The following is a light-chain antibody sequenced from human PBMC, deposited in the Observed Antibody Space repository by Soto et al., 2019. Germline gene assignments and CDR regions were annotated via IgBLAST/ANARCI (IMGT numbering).Light chain of an antibody. CDR3: QQYNSYSAWT. CDR1: QSISSW. V-gene: IGKV1-5*03. J-gene: IGKJ1*01. Sequence: DIQMTQSPSTLSASVGDRVTITCRASQSISSWLAWDQPKPGKAPKLLIYQASSLESGVPTRFSGSGSGTEFTLTISSLQPDYFATNYCQQYNSYSAWTCGQGTKVEIK. CDR2: QAS.